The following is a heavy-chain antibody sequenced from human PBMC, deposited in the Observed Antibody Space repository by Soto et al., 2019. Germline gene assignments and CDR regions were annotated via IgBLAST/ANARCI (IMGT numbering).Heavy chain of an antibody. J-gene: IGHJ6*02. Sequence: TMSLPCTVSCFSSTGVDYYWLFLLQPPGKGLEWIGYIYYSGSTYYNPSLKSRVTISVDTSKNQFSLKLSSVTAADTAVYYCARERKYYAGIATKGSYGIYGWGPVTKVNVSS. D-gene: IGHD3-10*01. CDR1: CFSSTGVDYY. V-gene: IGHV4-30-4*01. CDR3: ARERKYYAGIATKGSYGIYG. CDR2: IYYSGST.